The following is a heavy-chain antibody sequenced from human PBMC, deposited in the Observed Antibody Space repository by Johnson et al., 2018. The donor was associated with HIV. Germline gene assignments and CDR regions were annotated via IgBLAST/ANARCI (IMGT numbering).Heavy chain of an antibody. V-gene: IGHV3-30*03. CDR1: GFTFSSYG. CDR2: ISYDGSNK. J-gene: IGHJ3*02. CDR3: ARTDSAPAHDAFDI. Sequence: HVQLVESGGGVVQPGRSLRLSCAASGFTFSSYGMHWVRQAPGKGLEWVAVISYDGSNKYYADSVKGRFTISRDNSNNTLYLQMNSLRAEDTAVYYCARTDSAPAHDAFDIWGQGTMVTVSS. D-gene: IGHD4-11*01.